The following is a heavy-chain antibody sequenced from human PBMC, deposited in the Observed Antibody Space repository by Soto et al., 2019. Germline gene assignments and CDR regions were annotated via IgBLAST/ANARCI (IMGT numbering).Heavy chain of an antibody. V-gene: IGHV3-43D*04. CDR3: AKSLYYYDSSPLDH. CDR2: TNSDGTDS. J-gene: IGHJ4*02. CDR1: GFDFEDYA. D-gene: IGHD3-22*01. Sequence: LRLSCAAAGFDFEDYAMHWVRQVPGKGLEWVSLTNSDGTDSYYVDSVKGRFTISRDNAKTTLYLQMDRLRPEDTALYFCAKSLYYYDSSPLDHWGQGTLVTVSS.